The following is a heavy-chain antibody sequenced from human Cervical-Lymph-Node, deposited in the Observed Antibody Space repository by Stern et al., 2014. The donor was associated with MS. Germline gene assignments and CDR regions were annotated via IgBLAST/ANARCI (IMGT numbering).Heavy chain of an antibody. D-gene: IGHD6-13*01. CDR1: GYTFTNYA. Sequence: QVQLVQSGAEVKKPGASVKVSCKASGYTFTNYALHWVRQAPGQRPEWMGWIHPGNGYAKYSQNFQDRVTITRDTSANTVYMELRSLRVEDTAMYYCARGYSTTYLDYWGQGTLVTVSS. V-gene: IGHV1-3*01. CDR2: IHPGNGYA. CDR3: ARGYSTTYLDY. J-gene: IGHJ4*02.